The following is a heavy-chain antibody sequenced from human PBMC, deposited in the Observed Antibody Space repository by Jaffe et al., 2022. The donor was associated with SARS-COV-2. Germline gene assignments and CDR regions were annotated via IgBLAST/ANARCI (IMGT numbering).Heavy chain of an antibody. CDR1: GFTFSSYA. D-gene: IGHD3-22*01. J-gene: IGHJ4*02. Sequence: EVQLLESGGGLVQPGGSLRLSCAASGFTFSSYAMSWVRQAPGKGLEWVSAISGSGGSTYYADSVKGRFTISRDNSKNTLYLQMNSLRAEDTAVYYCAKVAYYYDSSGYSGQLSDGVHFDYWGQGTLVTVSS. CDR2: ISGSGGST. V-gene: IGHV3-23*01. CDR3: AKVAYYYDSSGYSGQLSDGVHFDY.